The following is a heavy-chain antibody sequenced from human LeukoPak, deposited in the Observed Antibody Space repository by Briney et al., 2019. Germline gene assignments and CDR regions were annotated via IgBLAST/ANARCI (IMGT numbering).Heavy chain of an antibody. CDR1: GFTFSDAW. CDR3: TTQLLYEHNFDY. CDR2: IKSNTDGGTT. V-gene: IGHV3-15*01. Sequence: GGSLRLSCAASGFTFSDAWMSWVRQTPGKGLEWVGRIKSNTDGGTTDFAAPVKGRFTISRDVSENALYLQMNSLKTEDTAVYYCTTQLLYEHNFDYWGQGTLVTVSS. D-gene: IGHD2-2*02. J-gene: IGHJ4*02.